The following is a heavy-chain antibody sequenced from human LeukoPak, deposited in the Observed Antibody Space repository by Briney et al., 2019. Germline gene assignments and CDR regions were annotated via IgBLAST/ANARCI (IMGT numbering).Heavy chain of an antibody. V-gene: IGHV4-61*01. J-gene: IGHJ4*02. D-gene: IGHD3-22*01. Sequence: SETLSLTCTVSGGSVSSGSYYWSWIRQPPGKGLKWIGYIYYSGSTNYNPSLKSRVTISVDTSKNQFSLKLSSVTAADTAVYYCARARSGYYQTWGQGTLVTVSS. CDR3: ARARSGYYQT. CDR2: IYYSGST. CDR1: GGSVSSGSYY.